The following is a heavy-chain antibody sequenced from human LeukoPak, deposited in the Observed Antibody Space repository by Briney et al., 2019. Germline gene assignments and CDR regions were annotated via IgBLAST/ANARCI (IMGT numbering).Heavy chain of an antibody. CDR3: ARDGSRDGYET. V-gene: IGHV3-48*04. CDR1: GFTFSSYS. CDR2: ISSSSSTI. Sequence: GGSLRLSCAASGFTFSSYSMNWVRQAPGKGLEWVSYISSSSSTIYYADSVKGRFTISRDNAKNSLYLQMNSLRAEDTAVYYCARDGSRDGYETWGQGTLVTVSS. J-gene: IGHJ4*02. D-gene: IGHD5-24*01.